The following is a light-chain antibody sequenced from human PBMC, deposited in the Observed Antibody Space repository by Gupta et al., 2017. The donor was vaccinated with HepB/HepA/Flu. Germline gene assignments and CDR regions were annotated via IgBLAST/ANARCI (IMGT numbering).Light chain of an antibody. CDR2: DVS. J-gene: IGLJ3*02. CDR1: SSDVGGHNY. V-gene: IGLV2-14*03. Sequence: QSALPQPASVSGSPGRSIPISCTGTSSDVGGHNYVSCYQQHPAKAPKLIIYDVSYRPSGVSNRFSGSKSGNTASLTISGLQAEDEADYYCSSYTVSSTLGVFGGGTKLTVL. CDR3: SSYTVSSTLGV.